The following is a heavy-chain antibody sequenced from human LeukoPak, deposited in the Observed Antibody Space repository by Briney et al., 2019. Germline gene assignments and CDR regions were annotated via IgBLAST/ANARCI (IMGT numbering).Heavy chain of an antibody. Sequence: GGSLRLSCAASGFTFSSYSMNWVRQAPGKGLEWVSSISSSSSYIYYADSVKGLFTISRDNAKNSLYLQMNSLRAEDTAVYYCATVDHYYDSSGYYSGAFDIWGQGTMVTVSS. D-gene: IGHD3-22*01. CDR3: ATVDHYYDSSGYYSGAFDI. CDR2: ISSSSSYI. J-gene: IGHJ3*02. CDR1: GFTFSSYS. V-gene: IGHV3-21*01.